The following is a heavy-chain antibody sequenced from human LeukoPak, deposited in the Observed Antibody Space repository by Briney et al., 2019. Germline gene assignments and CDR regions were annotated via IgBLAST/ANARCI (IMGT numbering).Heavy chain of an antibody. Sequence: RGGSLEISGQGSGTIFTNNWIAGVRRLPGKGRGGMGIINPADSDTQYSAPFQGQVTISADRSTSTAYLHWSSLKASDTAIYYCAKRRLNVYETSPWDPDLWGQGTLVTAS. CDR3: AKRRLNVYETSPWDPDL. CDR1: GTIFTNNW. D-gene: IGHD2-2*01. CDR2: INPADSDT. J-gene: IGHJ5*02. V-gene: IGHV5-51*01.